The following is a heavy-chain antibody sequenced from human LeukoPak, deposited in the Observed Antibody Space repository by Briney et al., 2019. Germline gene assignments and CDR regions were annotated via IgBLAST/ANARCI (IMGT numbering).Heavy chain of an antibody. CDR2: WSDRSGNI. CDR1: GFTLTSHD. D-gene: IGHD3-10*01. Sequence: GGSLRLSCRASGFTLTSHDMNWVRQAPGKGLEWAVYWSDRSGNIYHADSVKGRFTISGDNAKNSVYLQMNSPRVEDTAVYYCARDGGDYFDYWGQGILVTVSS. V-gene: IGHV3-48*03. J-gene: IGHJ4*02. CDR3: ARDGGDYFDY.